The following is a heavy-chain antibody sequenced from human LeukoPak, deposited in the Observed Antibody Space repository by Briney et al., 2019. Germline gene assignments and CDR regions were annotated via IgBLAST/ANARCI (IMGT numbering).Heavy chain of an antibody. CDR2: ISWDGTIS. J-gene: IGHJ5*02. CDR1: GLKFRDYG. Sequence: GGSLRLSCEVSGLKFRDYGMHWVRQAPGKGLEWVAVISWDGTISHYVESVRGRFIISRDDSKNTLYLEMNSLRAEDTAVYYCARDWFSSSRWGWFGPWGQGTLVTVSS. V-gene: IGHV3-33*05. D-gene: IGHD4-23*01. CDR3: ARDWFSSSRWGWFGP.